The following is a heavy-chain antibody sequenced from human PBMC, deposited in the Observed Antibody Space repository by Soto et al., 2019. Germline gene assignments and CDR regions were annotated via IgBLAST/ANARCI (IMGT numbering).Heavy chain of an antibody. D-gene: IGHD2-15*01. V-gene: IGHV1-18*01. CDR3: ARTTYGSGGSCHSGCDI. Sequence: ASVNVSCKASGYTFTSYGISWVRQAPGQGLEWMGWISAYNGNTNYAQKLQGRVTMTTDTSTSTAYMELRSLRSDDTAVYYCARTTYGSGGSCHSGCDIWGQGTMVTVSS. CDR2: ISAYNGNT. J-gene: IGHJ3*02. CDR1: GYTFTSYG.